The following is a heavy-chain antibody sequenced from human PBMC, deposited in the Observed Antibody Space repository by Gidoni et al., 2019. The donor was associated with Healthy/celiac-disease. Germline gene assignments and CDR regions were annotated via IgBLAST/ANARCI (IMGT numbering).Heavy chain of an antibody. Sequence: GWINPNSGGTNYAQKFQGRVTMTRDTSISTAYMELSRLRSDDTAVYYCARGGRPIAARPTNWFDPWGQGTLVTVSS. CDR3: ARGGRPIAARPTNWFDP. V-gene: IGHV1-2*02. J-gene: IGHJ5*02. CDR2: INPNSGGT. D-gene: IGHD6-6*01.